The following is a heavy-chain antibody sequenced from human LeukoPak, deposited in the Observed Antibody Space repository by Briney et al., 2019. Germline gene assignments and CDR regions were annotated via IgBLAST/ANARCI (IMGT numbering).Heavy chain of an antibody. CDR2: INPNSGGT. J-gene: IGHJ4*02. V-gene: IGHV1-2*02. Sequence: ASVKVSCKTSGYTFTGYYMHWVRQAPGQGLEWMGWINPNSGGTNYAQKFQGRVTMTRDTSISTAYMELSRLRSDDTAVYYCARGPIVGATTIAYWGQGTLVTVSS. CDR1: GYTFTGYY. CDR3: ARGPIVGATTIAY. D-gene: IGHD1-26*01.